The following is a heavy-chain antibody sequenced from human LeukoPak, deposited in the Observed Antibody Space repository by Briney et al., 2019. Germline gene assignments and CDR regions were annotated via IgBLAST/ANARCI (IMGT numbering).Heavy chain of an antibody. V-gene: IGHV4-59*01. J-gene: IGHJ4*02. CDR1: GGSISSYY. CDR3: ARAEFWSGPPDY. Sequence: SETLSLTCIVSGGSISSYYWSWIRQPPGKGLEWIGYIYYSGSTNYNPSLKSRVTISVDTSKNQFSLKLSSVTAADTAVYYCARAEFWSGPPDYWGQGTLVTVSS. CDR2: IYYSGST. D-gene: IGHD3-3*01.